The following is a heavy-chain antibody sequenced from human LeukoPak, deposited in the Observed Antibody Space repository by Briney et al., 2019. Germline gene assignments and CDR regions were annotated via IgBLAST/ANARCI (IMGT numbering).Heavy chain of an antibody. D-gene: IGHD1-26*01. Sequence: ASVKVSCKASGGTFSSYAISWVRQAPGQGLEWMGGIIPIFGTANYAQKFQGRVTITADESTSTAYMELSSLRSEDTAVYYCAGEYSGGYYGFDYWGQGTLVTVSS. CDR2: IIPIFGTA. J-gene: IGHJ4*02. CDR1: GGTFSSYA. V-gene: IGHV1-69*13. CDR3: AGEYSGGYYGFDY.